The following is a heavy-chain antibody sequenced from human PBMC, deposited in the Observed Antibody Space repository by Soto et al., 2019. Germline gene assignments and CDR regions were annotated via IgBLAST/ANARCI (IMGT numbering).Heavy chain of an antibody. J-gene: IGHJ4*02. CDR1: GFTFSSFW. CDR2: INSDGSTT. D-gene: IGHD6-13*01. CDR3: ARIPPGWGGEQLVLDY. Sequence: EVQLVESGGGLVQPGGSLRLSCAASGFTFSSFWMHWVRQAPGKGLVWVSRINSDGSTTSYADSVKGRFTISRDNAKNTLYLQMNRLGAEDTAVYYCARIPPGWGGEQLVLDYWGQGTLVTVSS. V-gene: IGHV3-74*01.